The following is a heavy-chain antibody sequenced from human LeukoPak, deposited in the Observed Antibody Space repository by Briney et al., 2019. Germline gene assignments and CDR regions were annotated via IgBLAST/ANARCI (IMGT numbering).Heavy chain of an antibody. CDR3: AKERRWLHHDAFDI. CDR2: INSNRKTT. D-gene: IGHD5-24*01. Sequence: GGSLRLSCAASGFAFSDYSMNWVRQAPGKGLEDLSYINSNRKTTWYADSVKGRFTASRDNAKNSLYLQMNSLRVEDTAVYYCAKERRWLHHDAFDIWGQGTVVTVSS. V-gene: IGHV3-48*01. J-gene: IGHJ3*02. CDR1: GFAFSDYS.